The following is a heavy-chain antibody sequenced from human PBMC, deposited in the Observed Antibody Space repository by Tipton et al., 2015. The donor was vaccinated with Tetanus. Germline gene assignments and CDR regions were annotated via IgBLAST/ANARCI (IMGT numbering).Heavy chain of an antibody. CDR2: VYYNGNT. Sequence: TLSLTCIVSGGSMSSGGHYGAWIRQPPGKGLEWIGNVYYNGNTFYHSSLESRVTISADTSKNQFSLSLRSVTAADTAVYFCARQADNWFDPWGQGTLVTVSS. J-gene: IGHJ5*02. CDR1: GGSMSSGGHY. D-gene: IGHD6-25*01. V-gene: IGHV4-39*01. CDR3: ARQADNWFDP.